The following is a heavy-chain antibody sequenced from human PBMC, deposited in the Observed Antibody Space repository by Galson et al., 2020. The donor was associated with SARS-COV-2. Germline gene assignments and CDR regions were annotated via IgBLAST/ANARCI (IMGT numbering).Heavy chain of an antibody. CDR3: AKEDGSSASWFDS. D-gene: IGHD1-26*01. CDR2: PYYRSRWYN. CDR1: GDSVYSNIAA. V-gene: IGHV6-1*01. Sequence: SQTPSLTCAIPGDSVYSNIAAWNWPRQSPSRGLEWQGRPYYRSRWYNDYAESVRGRLTINPDTSKNQFSLQLLSLSPEDTAIYFCAKEDGSSASWFDSWGQGTLVTVSS. J-gene: IGHJ5*01.